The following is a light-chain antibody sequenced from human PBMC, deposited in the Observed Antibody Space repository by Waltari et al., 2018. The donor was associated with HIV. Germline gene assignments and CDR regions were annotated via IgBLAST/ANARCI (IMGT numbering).Light chain of an antibody. CDR1: SSDVWSYNL. CDR2: EVS. CDR3: CSYASTTDTYMV. J-gene: IGLJ2*01. V-gene: IGLV2-23*02. Sequence: QSALTQPASVSGSPGQSITISCTGTSSDVWSYNLVSWYQQHPGKAPKLIIYEVSKRPSGVSNRFSGSKSGSTASLTISGLQPEDEADYCCCSYASTTDTYMVFGGGTKLTVL.